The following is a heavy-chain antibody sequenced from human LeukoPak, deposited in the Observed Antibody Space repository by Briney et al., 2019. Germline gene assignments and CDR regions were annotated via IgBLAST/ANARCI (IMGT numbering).Heavy chain of an antibody. CDR2: IYPCGSET. J-gene: IGHJ4*02. CDR1: GYSFTYYW. V-gene: IGHV5-51*01. Sequence: GESLKNSCNGSGYSFTYYWIGWVRRIPGKGLGWVGIIYPCGSETRYSPSFQGQVPISADRSISTAYPQWSSLKASDTAMFYCARAPTSLSKPYYFDYSGEGTLVTVSS. CDR3: ARAPTSLSKPYYFDY.